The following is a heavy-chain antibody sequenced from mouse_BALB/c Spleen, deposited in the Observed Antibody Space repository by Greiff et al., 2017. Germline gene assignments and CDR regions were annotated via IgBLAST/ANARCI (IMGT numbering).Heavy chain of an antibody. CDR3: ARDGGYYYGSSFAY. CDR2: IRNKANGYTT. D-gene: IGHD1-1*01. J-gene: IGHJ3*01. CDR1: GFTFTDYY. Sequence: EVKLVESGGGLVQPGGSLRLSCATSGFTFTDYYMSWVRQPPGKALEWLGFIRNKANGYTTEYSASVKGRFTISRDNSQSILYLQMNTLRAEDSATYYCARDGGYYYGSSFAYWGQGTLVTGSA. V-gene: IGHV7-3*02.